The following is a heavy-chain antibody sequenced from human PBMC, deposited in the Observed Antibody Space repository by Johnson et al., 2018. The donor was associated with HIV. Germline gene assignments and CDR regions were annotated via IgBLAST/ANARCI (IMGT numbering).Heavy chain of an antibody. J-gene: IGHJ3*02. D-gene: IGHD3-10*01. Sequence: VQLVESGGGLVQPGGSLRLSCAASGFIFSSYDMHWVRQATGRGLEWVSGIGTACDTYYPGLVKGRFTISRDNANNSLYLQMNSLRAEDTALYYCAKDIDELLWFIDAFDIWGQGTMVTVSS. V-gene: IGHV3-13*01. CDR1: GFIFSSYD. CDR2: IGTACDT. CDR3: AKDIDELLWFIDAFDI.